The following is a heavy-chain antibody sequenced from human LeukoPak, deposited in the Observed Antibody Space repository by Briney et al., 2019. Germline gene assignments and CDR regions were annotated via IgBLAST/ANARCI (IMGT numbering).Heavy chain of an antibody. CDR2: ISSSSSYI. D-gene: IGHD2-21*02. Sequence: PGGSLRLSCAASGFTFSSYSMNWVRQAPGKGLEWVSSISSSSSYIYYADSVKGRFTISRDNAKNSLYLQMNSLRAEDTAVYYCARVSRVVVTAIPYSDYWGQGTLVTVSS. J-gene: IGHJ4*02. CDR3: ARVSRVVVTAIPYSDY. CDR1: GFTFSSYS. V-gene: IGHV3-21*01.